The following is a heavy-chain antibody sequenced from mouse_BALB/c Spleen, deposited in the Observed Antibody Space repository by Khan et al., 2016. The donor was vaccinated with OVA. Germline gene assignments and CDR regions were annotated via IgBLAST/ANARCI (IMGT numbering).Heavy chain of an antibody. CDR1: GFSLSSYN. Sequence: QVQLKQSGPGLVVPSQSLSITCTVSGFSLSSYNIHWIRQPPGKGLEWLGMIWGGRGTDYNSTLNSRLSIIKDNSKSQVFLKMNSLQTDDTAMYYWARAYYRYDGYYAMDYWGQGTSVTVSS. D-gene: IGHD2-14*01. CDR3: ARAYYRYDGYYAMDY. J-gene: IGHJ4*01. CDR2: IWGGRGT. V-gene: IGHV2-6-4*01.